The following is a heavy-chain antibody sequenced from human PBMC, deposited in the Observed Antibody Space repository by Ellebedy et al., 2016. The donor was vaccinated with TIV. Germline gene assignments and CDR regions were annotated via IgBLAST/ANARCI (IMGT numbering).Heavy chain of an antibody. V-gene: IGHV1-18*04. Sequence: AASVKVSCKASGYTFTSYGISWVRQAPGQGLEWMGWISSYNGNTNYAQKLQGRVTMTTDTSTSTAYMELRSLRSDDTAVYYCARTMTYGIVSAGHFDYWGQGTLVTVSS. CDR1: GYTFTSYG. D-gene: IGHD4-17*01. CDR2: ISSYNGNT. J-gene: IGHJ4*02. CDR3: ARTMTYGIVSAGHFDY.